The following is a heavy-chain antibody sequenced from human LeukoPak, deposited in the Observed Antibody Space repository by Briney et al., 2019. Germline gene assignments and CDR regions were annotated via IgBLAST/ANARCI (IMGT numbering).Heavy chain of an antibody. J-gene: IGHJ4*02. Sequence: ASVKVSCKASGYTFTDCYMHWVRQAPGQGFEWMGWINPNDGDTNYAQKFQGRVTITRDTSISTAHMEVSRLRSDDTAVYYCARANFLYCSSSTCFFDYWGQGTLVTVSS. CDR3: ARANFLYCSSSTCFFDY. D-gene: IGHD2-2*01. V-gene: IGHV1-2*02. CDR1: GYTFTDCY. CDR2: INPNDGDT.